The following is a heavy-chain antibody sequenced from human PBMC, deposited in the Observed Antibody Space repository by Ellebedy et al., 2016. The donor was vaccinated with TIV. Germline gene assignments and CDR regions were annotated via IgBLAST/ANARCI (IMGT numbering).Heavy chain of an antibody. D-gene: IGHD1-1*01. CDR1: GFTVSRHY. Sequence: GESLKIFCAASGFTVSRHYMNWVRLAQGKGLECVPGIYSGAEGGDTYYEDSVKGRFTISRDNSKNTLYLRMDSLRVEDTAIYYCADDPWGVAPPFDIWGQGTMVTAS. V-gene: IGHV3-53*01. CDR3: ADDPWGVAPPFDI. J-gene: IGHJ3*02. CDR2: IYSGAEGGDT.